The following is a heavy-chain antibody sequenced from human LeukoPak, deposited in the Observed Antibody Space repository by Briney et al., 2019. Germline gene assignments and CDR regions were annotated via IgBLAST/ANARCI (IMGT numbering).Heavy chain of an antibody. CDR1: GFTFSDYY. V-gene: IGHV3-30*18. J-gene: IGHJ4*02. Sequence: PGGSLRLSCAASGFTFSDYYMSWVRQAPGKGLEWVAVIPYDGSNKYYADSVEGRFTISRDNSKNTLYLQMNSLRAEDTAVYYCAKDDAKRYFDYWGQGTLVTVSS. D-gene: IGHD2-2*01. CDR2: IPYDGSNK. CDR3: AKDDAKRYFDY.